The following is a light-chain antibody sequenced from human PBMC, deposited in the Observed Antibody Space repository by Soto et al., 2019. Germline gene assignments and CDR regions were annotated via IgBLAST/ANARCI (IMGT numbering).Light chain of an antibody. CDR3: QQYNNWPPLS. Sequence: EIVMTQSPATLSVPPRERATLSCRASQSVSSNLAWYQQKPGQAPRLLIYGASTRATGIPARFSGSGSGTEFTLTITSLQSEDFAVYYCQQYNNWPPLSFGGGTKVEIK. CDR2: GAS. CDR1: QSVSSN. V-gene: IGKV3-15*01. J-gene: IGKJ4*01.